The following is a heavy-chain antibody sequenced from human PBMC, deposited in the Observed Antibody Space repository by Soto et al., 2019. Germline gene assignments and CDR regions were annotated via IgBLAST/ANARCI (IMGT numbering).Heavy chain of an antibody. CDR3: VRGGGGGLFAP. V-gene: IGHV3-11*06. D-gene: IGHD2-15*01. J-gene: IGHJ5*02. CDR1: GFTFGDSY. Sequence: GGSLRLSCAGSGFTFGDSYMSWIRQSPGKGLEWLSYISPGSRYPAYADSVKGRFTISRDNARRSLFLKMTSLTAEDTAMYYGVRGGGGGLFAPWGQGTMVTVSS. CDR2: ISPGSRYP.